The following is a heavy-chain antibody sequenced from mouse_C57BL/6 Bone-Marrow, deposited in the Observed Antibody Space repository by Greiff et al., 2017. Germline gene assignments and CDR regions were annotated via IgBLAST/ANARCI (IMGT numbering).Heavy chain of an antibody. Sequence: QVQLQESGAELVRPGASVKLSCKASGYTFTSYGIRWVKQRPGQGLEWIGEIDPRSGNTYYNEKFKGKATLTADKSSSTAYMELRSLTSEDSAVXFCASYGYYGRGHWGQGTTLTVSS. V-gene: IGHV1-81*01. CDR1: GYTFTSYG. J-gene: IGHJ2*01. CDR2: IDPRSGNT. D-gene: IGHD2-3*01. CDR3: ASYGYYGRGH.